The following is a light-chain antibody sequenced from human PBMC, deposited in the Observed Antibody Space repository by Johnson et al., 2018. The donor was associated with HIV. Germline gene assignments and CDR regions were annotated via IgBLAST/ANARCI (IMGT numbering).Light chain of an antibody. CDR3: GTWDSSRGAVYV. CDR1: SSNIGNNY. J-gene: IGLJ1*01. CDR2: DNN. Sequence: QPVLTQPPSVSAAPGQKVTISCSGSSSNIGNNYVSWYQQLPGTAPKLLIYDNNKRPSGIPDRFSGSKSGTSATLAFPGFRMGDEADYYCGTWDSSRGAVYVFGTGTKVTVL. V-gene: IGLV1-51*01.